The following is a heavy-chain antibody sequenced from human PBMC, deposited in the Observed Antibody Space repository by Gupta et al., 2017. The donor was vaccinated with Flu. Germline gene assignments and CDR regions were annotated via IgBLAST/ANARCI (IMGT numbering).Heavy chain of an antibody. Sequence: EVQMVESGGGLVLHGGSLRLTCATSGFAFSNLWMHWVRQIPGKGLTWVSEINDDGSITTYAPSVKGRFTISRDNAMNTLYLQMNSLTADDSAVYYCTALAAPTDYWGQGTLVTVSS. J-gene: IGHJ4*02. D-gene: IGHD6-6*01. CDR3: TALAAPTDY. CDR2: INDDGSIT. V-gene: IGHV3-74*01. CDR1: GFAFSNLW.